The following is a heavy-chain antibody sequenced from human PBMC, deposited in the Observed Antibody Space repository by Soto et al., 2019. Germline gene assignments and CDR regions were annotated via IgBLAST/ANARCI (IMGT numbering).Heavy chain of an antibody. CDR3: ARDTTPSL. CDR2: VYYSGST. J-gene: IGHJ4*02. V-gene: IGHV4-59*01. D-gene: IGHD1-1*01. Sequence: SETLSLTCTVSGASISSYYWSWIRQPPGKGLEWIGYVYYSGSTNYNPSLKSRVTISVDTSKNQFSLKLSSVTAAGTAMYYCARDTTPSLWGQGTLVTVSS. CDR1: GASISSYY.